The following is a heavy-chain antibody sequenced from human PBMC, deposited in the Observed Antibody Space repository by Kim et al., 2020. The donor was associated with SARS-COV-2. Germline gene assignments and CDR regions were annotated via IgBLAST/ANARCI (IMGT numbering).Heavy chain of an antibody. CDR2: IYSGGST. CDR1: GFTVSSNY. Sequence: GGSLRLSCAASGFTVSSNYMSWVRQAPGKGLEWVSVIYSGGSTYYADSVKGRFTISRDNSKNTLYLQMNSLRAEDTAVYYCARVSYYDFWSGYPPSDAFDIWGQGTMVTVSS. V-gene: IGHV3-53*01. J-gene: IGHJ3*02. D-gene: IGHD3-3*01. CDR3: ARVSYYDFWSGYPPSDAFDI.